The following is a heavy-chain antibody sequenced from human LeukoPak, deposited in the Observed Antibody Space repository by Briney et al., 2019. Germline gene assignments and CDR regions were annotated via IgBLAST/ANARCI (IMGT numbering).Heavy chain of an antibody. V-gene: IGHV3-74*03. J-gene: IGHJ6*03. D-gene: IGHD3-16*01. CDR2: INGDGSST. CDR1: GFTFSNYW. Sequence: SGGSLRLSCAASGFTFSNYWMHWVRQAPGKGLMWISRINGDGSSTTYADSVKGRFTISRDNAKNTLFLQMNSLRAEDTAVYYCAREAFDLGARYMDVWGKATTVTVSS. CDR3: AREAFDLGARYMDV.